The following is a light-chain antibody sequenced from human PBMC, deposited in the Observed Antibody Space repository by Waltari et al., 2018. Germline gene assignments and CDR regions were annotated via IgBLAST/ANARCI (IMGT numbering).Light chain of an antibody. Sequence: IMLTQSPGTLSLSPGERATLSCRASQRVGRSLVWYQQKPGQAPRLLISDASRRATGIPDRFSGSGFGTDFSLTISRLEPEDFAVYYCQKYESLPATFGQGTKVEIK. CDR2: DAS. CDR1: QRVGRS. J-gene: IGKJ1*01. V-gene: IGKV3-20*01. CDR3: QKYESLPAT.